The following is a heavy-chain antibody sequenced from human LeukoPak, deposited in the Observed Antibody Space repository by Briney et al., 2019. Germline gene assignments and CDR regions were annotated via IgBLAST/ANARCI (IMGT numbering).Heavy chain of an antibody. D-gene: IGHD4-17*01. V-gene: IGHV1-2*02. J-gene: IGHJ4*02. CDR3: ASYGDYEDSFDY. Sequence: ASVKVSCKASGCTFTGYYMHSVRQVPGQGLEWMGWINPNSGGTNYAQKFQGRVTMTRDTSISTAYMELSRLRSDDTAVYYCASYGDYEDSFDYWGQGTLVTVSS. CDR1: GCTFTGYY. CDR2: INPNSGGT.